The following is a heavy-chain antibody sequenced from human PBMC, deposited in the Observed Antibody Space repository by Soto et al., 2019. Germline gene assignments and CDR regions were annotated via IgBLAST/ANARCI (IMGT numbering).Heavy chain of an antibody. V-gene: IGHV4-34*01. D-gene: IGHD3-22*01. J-gene: IGHJ6*02. CDR1: SASLGDHY. CDR3: ARGGGLVVVNYGMDV. CDR2: IYHSGST. Sequence: NPSETLSLTCAVFSASLGDHYWAWIRQSPDKGLEWIGYIYHSGSTYYNPSLKSRVTISVDRSKNQFSLKLSSVTAADTAVYYCARGGGLVVVNYGMDVWGQGTTVTVSS.